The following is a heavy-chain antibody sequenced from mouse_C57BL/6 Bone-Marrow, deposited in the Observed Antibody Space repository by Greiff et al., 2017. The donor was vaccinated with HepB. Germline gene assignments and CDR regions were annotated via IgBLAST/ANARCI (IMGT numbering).Heavy chain of an antibody. Sequence: EVHLVESGGGLVKPGGSLKLSCAASGFTFSSYAMSWVRQTPEKRLEWVATISDGGSYTYYPDNVKGRVTISRDNAKNNLYLQMSHLKAEDTAMYYCARDRHYGSGDYWGQGTTLTVSS. CDR3: ARDRHYGSGDY. CDR2: ISDGGSYT. CDR1: GFTFSSYA. V-gene: IGHV5-4*01. J-gene: IGHJ2*01. D-gene: IGHD1-1*01.